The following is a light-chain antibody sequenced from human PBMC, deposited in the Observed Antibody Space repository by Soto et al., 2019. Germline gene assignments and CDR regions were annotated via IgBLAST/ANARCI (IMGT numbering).Light chain of an antibody. CDR3: SSYTSSSTYA. CDR2: DVS. Sequence: QSALTQPASVSGSPGQSITISCTGTSSDVGRYNYVSWYQQHPGKAPKLMIYDVSNRPSGVSNRFSGSKSGNTASLTISGLQAEDEAEYYCSSYTSSSTYAFGTGTKVTVL. J-gene: IGLJ1*01. CDR1: SSDVGRYNY. V-gene: IGLV2-14*01.